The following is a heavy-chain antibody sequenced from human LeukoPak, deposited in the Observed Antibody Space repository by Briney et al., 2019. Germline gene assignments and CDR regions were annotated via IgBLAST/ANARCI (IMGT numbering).Heavy chain of an antibody. J-gene: IGHJ2*01. D-gene: IGHD3-22*01. Sequence: TSETLSLTCTVSGGSISSGSYYWSWIRQPAGKGLEWIGRINTSGSTNYNPSFEIRVTISVDTSKNQFSLKLSSVTAADTAVYYCARVPPYYYDSSGYTKNWYFDLWGRGTLVTVSS. CDR3: ARVPPYYYDSSGYTKNWYFDL. CDR2: INTSGST. V-gene: IGHV4-61*02. CDR1: GGSISSGSYY.